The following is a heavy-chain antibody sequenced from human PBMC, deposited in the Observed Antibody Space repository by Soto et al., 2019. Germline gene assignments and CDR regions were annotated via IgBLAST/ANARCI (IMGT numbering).Heavy chain of an antibody. V-gene: IGHV1-8*01. CDR2: MNPNSGNT. CDR3: ATVIWGSYRYHFDY. Sequence: QVQLVQSGAEVKKPGASVKVSCKASGYTFTSYDINWVRQATGQGLEWMGWMNPNSGNTGYAQKFQGRVTMTRNTSISTAYMELSSLISEDTAVYYCATVIWGSYRYHFDYWGQGTLVTVSS. D-gene: IGHD3-16*02. CDR1: GYTFTSYD. J-gene: IGHJ4*02.